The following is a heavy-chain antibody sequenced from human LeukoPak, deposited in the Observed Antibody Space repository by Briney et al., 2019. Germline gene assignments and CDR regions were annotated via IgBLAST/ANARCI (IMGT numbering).Heavy chain of an antibody. CDR1: GYTFTGYY. Sequence: ASVKVSCKASGYTFTGYYMHWVRQAPGQGLEWMGWISAYNGNTNYAQKLQGRVTMTTDTSTSTAYMELRSLRSDDTAVYYCARDERAYCSGGSCSTYYYHGMDVWGQGTTVTVSS. CDR2: ISAYNGNT. D-gene: IGHD2-15*01. J-gene: IGHJ6*02. V-gene: IGHV1-18*04. CDR3: ARDERAYCSGGSCSTYYYHGMDV.